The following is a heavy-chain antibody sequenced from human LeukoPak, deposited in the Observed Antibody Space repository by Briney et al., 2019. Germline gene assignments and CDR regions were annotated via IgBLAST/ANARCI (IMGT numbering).Heavy chain of an antibody. CDR2: ISYDGSNK. J-gene: IGHJ4*02. V-gene: IGHV3-30*04. CDR1: GFTYTKHA. Sequence: GGSLRLSCAASGFTYTKHAMHWVRQAPGKGLEWVAVISYDGSNKYYADSVKGRFTISRDNSKNTLYLQMNSLRDEDTAVYYCARTRGRELLRGYFDYWGQGTLVTVSS. D-gene: IGHD1-26*01. CDR3: ARTRGRELLRGYFDY.